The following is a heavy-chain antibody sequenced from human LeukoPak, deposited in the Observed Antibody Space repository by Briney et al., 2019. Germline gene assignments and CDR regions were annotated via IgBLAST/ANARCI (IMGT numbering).Heavy chain of an antibody. CDR2: IYPSDSDT. CDR3: AGLTQKVNGNFDY. J-gene: IGHJ4*02. V-gene: IGHV5-51*01. CDR1: GYSFTTYW. D-gene: IGHD3-22*01. Sequence: GESLKISCKASGYSFTTYWIGWVRQMSGKGLEWMGIIYPSDSDTRYSQSFQGQVTISADKSISTAYLQWSSLKASDTAIYYCAGLTQKVNGNFDYWGQGTLVTVSS.